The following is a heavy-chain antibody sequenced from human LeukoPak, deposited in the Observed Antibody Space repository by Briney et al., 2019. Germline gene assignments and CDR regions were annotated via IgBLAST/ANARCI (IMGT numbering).Heavy chain of an antibody. CDR1: GFTFSSYG. J-gene: IGHJ4*02. CDR2: IWYDGSNK. D-gene: IGHD3-22*01. Sequence: GRSLRLSCAASGFTFSSYGMHWVRQAPGKGLEWVAAIWYDGSNKYYADSVKGRFTISRDNSKNTLYLQMNSLRAEDTAVYYCASAYYYDSSGYFDFDYWGQGTLVTVSS. V-gene: IGHV3-33*01. CDR3: ASAYYYDSSGYFDFDY.